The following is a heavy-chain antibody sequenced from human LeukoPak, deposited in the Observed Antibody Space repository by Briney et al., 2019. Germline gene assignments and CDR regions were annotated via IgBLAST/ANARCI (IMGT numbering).Heavy chain of an antibody. J-gene: IGHJ6*02. D-gene: IGHD3-22*01. CDR3: ARDREYYYDSSGYYPSYNYYYYGMDV. Sequence: ASVKVSCKASGYTFTSYDINWVRQATGQGLEWMGWMNPNSGNTGYAQKFQGRVTMTRNTSISTAYMELRSLRSDDTAVYYCARDREYYYDSSGYYPSYNYYYYGMDVWGQGTTSPSP. CDR2: MNPNSGNT. CDR1: GYTFTSYD. V-gene: IGHV1-8*01.